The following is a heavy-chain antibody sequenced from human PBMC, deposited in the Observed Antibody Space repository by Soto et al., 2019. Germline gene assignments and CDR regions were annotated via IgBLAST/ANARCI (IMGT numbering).Heavy chain of an antibody. CDR3: AREYSDGWFDP. CDR1: GFTFSTYW. V-gene: IGHV3-74*01. J-gene: IGHJ5*02. Sequence: PGGSLRLSCAASGFTFSTYWMHWVRQAPGKGLVWVSRINTDGSSTSYADSVKGRFTISRDNAKNTLYLQMNSLRAEDTAIYYCAREYSDGWFDPWGQGTLVTVS. D-gene: IGHD2-21*01. CDR2: INTDGSST.